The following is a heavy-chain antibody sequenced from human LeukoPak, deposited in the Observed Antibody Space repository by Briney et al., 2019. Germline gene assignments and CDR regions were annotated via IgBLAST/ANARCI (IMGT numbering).Heavy chain of an antibody. CDR3: ARHYDILTGTFPYY. CDR2: IKQDGSEK. V-gene: IGHV3-7*03. Sequence: QSGGSLRLSCAASGFTFSSYWMSWVRQAPGKGLEWVANIKQDGSEKYYVGSVRGRFTISRDNAKNSLYLQMNSLRAEDTAVYYCARHYDILTGTFPYYWGQGTLVTVSS. CDR1: GFTFSSYW. D-gene: IGHD3-9*01. J-gene: IGHJ4*02.